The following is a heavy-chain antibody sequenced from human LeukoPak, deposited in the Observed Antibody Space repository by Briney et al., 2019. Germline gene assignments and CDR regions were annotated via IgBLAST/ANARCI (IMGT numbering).Heavy chain of an antibody. D-gene: IGHD3-3*01. CDR3: AKRDNNDYYTGLHVFDI. J-gene: IGHJ3*02. CDR1: GFAFNTYA. CDR2: ISGSGDRT. Sequence: RGSLRLSCAASGFAFNTYAMTWVRQAPGKGPQWVSGISGSGDRTYYTDSVKGRFTISRDNSKNTLDLQMNSLRAEDTAIYYCAKRDNNDYYTGLHVFDIWGQGTMVTVSS. V-gene: IGHV3-23*01.